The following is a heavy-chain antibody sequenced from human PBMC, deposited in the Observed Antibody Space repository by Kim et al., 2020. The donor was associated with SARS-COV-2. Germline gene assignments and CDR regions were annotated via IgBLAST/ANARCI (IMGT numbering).Heavy chain of an antibody. J-gene: IGHJ4*02. CDR2: ISANSGDT. CDR1: GYPSRTNG. CDR3: ARDRDRSLDY. Sequence: ASVKVSCRTSGYPSRTNGISWVRQAPGQGLEWMAWISANSGDTNYAQNLRGRATVTTDTSTRTAYLELRTLRSDDTAVYYCARDRDRSLDYWGQGTLVSVSS. V-gene: IGHV1-18*01.